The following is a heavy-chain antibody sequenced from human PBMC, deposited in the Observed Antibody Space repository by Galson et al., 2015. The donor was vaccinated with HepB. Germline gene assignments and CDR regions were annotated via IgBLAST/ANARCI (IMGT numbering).Heavy chain of an antibody. CDR3: AKDWGEVAEYFRH. V-gene: IGHV3-30*18. CDR2: ISYDGSNK. Sequence: SLRLSCAASGFTFSSYGMHWVRQAPGKGLEWVAVISYDGSNKYYADSVKGRFTISRDNSKNTLYLQMNSLRAEDTAVYYCAKDWGEVAEYFRHWGQGTLVTVSS. J-gene: IGHJ1*01. D-gene: IGHD3-16*01. CDR1: GFTFSSYG.